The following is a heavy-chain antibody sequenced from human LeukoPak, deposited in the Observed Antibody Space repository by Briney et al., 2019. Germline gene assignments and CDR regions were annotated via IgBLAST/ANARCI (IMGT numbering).Heavy chain of an antibody. CDR3: AREGYSPFDY. CDR1: GYTFTGYY. CDR2: INPNSGGT. D-gene: IGHD5-12*01. V-gene: IGHV1-2*02. J-gene: IGHJ4*02. Sequence: ASVKVSCKASGYTFTGYYMHWVRQAPGQGLEWMGWINPNSGGTNYAQNFQGRVTMTRDTSISTAYMELSSLRSEDTAVYYCAREGYSPFDYWGQGTLVTVSS.